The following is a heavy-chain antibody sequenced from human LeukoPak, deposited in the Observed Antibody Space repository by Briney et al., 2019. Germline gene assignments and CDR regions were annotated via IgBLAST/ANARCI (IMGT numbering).Heavy chain of an antibody. J-gene: IGHJ3*02. V-gene: IGHV3-23*01. CDR3: ARDKLTGNAFDI. D-gene: IGHD3-10*01. CDR2: IIASGDLA. CDR1: GFTFNNYA. Sequence: PGGSLRLSCAASGFTFNNYAMSWVRQAPGKGLEWVSAIIASGDLAYYADSVKGRFAISRDNSKNTLFLQMNSLRAEDTAVYYCARDKLTGNAFDIWGQGTMVTVSS.